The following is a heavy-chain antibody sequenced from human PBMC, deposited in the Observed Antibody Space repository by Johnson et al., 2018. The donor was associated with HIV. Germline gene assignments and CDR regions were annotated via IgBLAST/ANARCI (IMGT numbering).Heavy chain of an antibody. CDR1: GFTFDDYG. Sequence: EVQLVESGGGVVQPGGSLRLSCAASGFTFDDYGMSWVRQAPGKGLEWVSGINWNGGSTGYADSVKGRFTISRDNAKNSLYLQMNSLRAEDTALYYCARDLVVVVAASKGNAFDIWGQGTMVTVSS. J-gene: IGHJ3*02. CDR3: ARDLVVVVAASKGNAFDI. D-gene: IGHD2-15*01. CDR2: INWNGGST. V-gene: IGHV3-20*04.